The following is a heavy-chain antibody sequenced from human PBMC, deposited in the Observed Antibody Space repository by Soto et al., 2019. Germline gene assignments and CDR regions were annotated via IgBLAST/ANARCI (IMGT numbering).Heavy chain of an antibody. CDR1: GFNFSSYG. V-gene: IGHV3-33*06. Sequence: PGGSLRLSCEASGFNFSSYGIHWVRQAPGKGLEWVAIIWNDGSNEYYADSVKGRFTISRDNSKNMLYLQMNSLRDEDTAVYYCANGRFLEWLLPDNWFDPWGQGTLVTVSS. D-gene: IGHD3-3*01. J-gene: IGHJ5*02. CDR2: IWNDGSNE. CDR3: ANGRFLEWLLPDNWFDP.